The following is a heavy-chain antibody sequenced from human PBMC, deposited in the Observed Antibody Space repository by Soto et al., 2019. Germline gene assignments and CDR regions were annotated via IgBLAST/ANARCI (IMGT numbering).Heavy chain of an antibody. CDR2: IWSDGNKR. CDR1: GFMFTNHG. CDR3: TRAIDLPPLFDY. J-gene: IGHJ4*02. V-gene: IGHV3-33*01. Sequence: PGGSLRLSCAASGFMFTNHGMHWVRQAPGKGLEWVAVIWSDGNKRYYADSVKGRFTVSRDTSNNTLYLQMNNLRAEDTAVYYCTRAIDLPPLFDYWGQGTLVTVSS.